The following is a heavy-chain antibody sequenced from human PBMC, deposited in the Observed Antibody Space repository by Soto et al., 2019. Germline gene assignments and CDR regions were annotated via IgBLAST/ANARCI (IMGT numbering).Heavy chain of an antibody. CDR3: ASGRLTYGGNYYFDY. Sequence: SVKVSCKASGYTFTGYYIHWVRQAPGQGLEWMGGIIPIFGTANYAQKFQGRVTITADESTSTAYMELSSLRSEDTAVYYCASGRLTYGGNYYFDYWGQGTLVTVSS. CDR2: IIPIFGTA. D-gene: IGHD4-17*01. V-gene: IGHV1-69*13. J-gene: IGHJ4*02. CDR1: GYTFTGYY.